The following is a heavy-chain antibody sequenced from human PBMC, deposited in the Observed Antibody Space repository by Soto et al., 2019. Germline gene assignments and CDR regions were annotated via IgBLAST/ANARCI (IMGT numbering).Heavy chain of an antibody. J-gene: IGHJ6*03. CDR1: GGSFSGYY. CDR3: ARTGKYCTNGVCYTDYYYYMDV. V-gene: IGHV4-34*01. D-gene: IGHD2-8*01. Sequence: PSETLSLTCAVYGGSFSGYYWNWIRQPPGKGLEWIGEIDHSGDTKYNPSLKSRVTISVDTSKNQFSLKLSSVTAADTAVYYCARTGKYCTNGVCYTDYYYYMDVWGKGTTVTVSS. CDR2: IDHSGDT.